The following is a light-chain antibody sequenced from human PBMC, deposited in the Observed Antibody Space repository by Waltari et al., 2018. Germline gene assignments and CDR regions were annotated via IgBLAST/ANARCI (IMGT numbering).Light chain of an antibody. CDR1: SGSLSSTSY. Sequence: QTVVTQEPSLSVSPGGTVTLTCALSSGSLSSTSYASWYQHNPGQAQRKLIYKFTTRAWGVPDRFSGSTIGNKAALTITGAQADDESDYYCLLYMGSGIWVFGGGTKLTVI. CDR2: KFT. V-gene: IGLV8-61*01. J-gene: IGLJ3*02. CDR3: LLYMGSGIWV.